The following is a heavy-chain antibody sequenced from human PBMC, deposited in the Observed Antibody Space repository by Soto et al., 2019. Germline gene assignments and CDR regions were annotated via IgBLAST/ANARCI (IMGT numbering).Heavy chain of an antibody. J-gene: IGHJ4*02. CDR1: GFTFSSYW. CDR3: ASGVDAGSFDY. CDR2: IKQDGSEK. D-gene: IGHD2-8*01. Sequence: EVQLVESGGGLVQPGGSLRLSCAASGFTFSSYWMSWVRQAPGKGLEWVANIKQDGSEKYYVDSVKGRFTISRDNAKNSLYLQMSSLRADDTAVYYCASGVDAGSFDYWGQGTLSPSP. V-gene: IGHV3-7*01.